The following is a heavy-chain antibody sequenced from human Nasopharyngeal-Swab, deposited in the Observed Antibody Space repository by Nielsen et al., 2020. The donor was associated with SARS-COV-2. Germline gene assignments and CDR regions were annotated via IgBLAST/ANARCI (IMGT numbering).Heavy chain of an antibody. Sequence: WIRQPPGKGLEWIGSIYYSESTYYNPSLKSRVTISVDTSKNQFSLKLSSVTAADTAVYYCARRVARAPRHEGDYYYGMDVWGQGTTVTVSS. V-gene: IGHV4-39*01. D-gene: IGHD3-16*01. CDR3: ARRVARAPRHEGDYYYGMDV. J-gene: IGHJ6*02. CDR2: IYYSEST.